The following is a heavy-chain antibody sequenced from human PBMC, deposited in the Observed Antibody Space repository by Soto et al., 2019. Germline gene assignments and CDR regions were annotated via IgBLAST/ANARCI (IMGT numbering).Heavy chain of an antibody. V-gene: IGHV4-39*01. Sequence: QLQLQESGPGLVKPSETLSLICTVSGGSISSSGYYWGWIRQPPGKGLEWIGSMHYSGSTYYNPPLKSRVTISLDTSNNQFSLTLNSVTASDTAVYYCARRGSGWFFDYWGQGTLVTVSS. CDR3: ARRGSGWFFDY. CDR2: MHYSGST. CDR1: GGSISSSGYY. J-gene: IGHJ4*02. D-gene: IGHD6-19*01.